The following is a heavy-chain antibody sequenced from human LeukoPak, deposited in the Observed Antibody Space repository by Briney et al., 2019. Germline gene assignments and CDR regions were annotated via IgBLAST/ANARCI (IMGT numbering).Heavy chain of an antibody. D-gene: IGHD2-15*01. CDR3: AKDWVYGSWWNYYYYYGMDV. CDR2: ISGSGGST. J-gene: IGHJ6*02. Sequence: PGGSLRLSCAASGFTFSSYAMSWVRQAPGKGLEWVSAISGSGGSTYYADSVKGRFTISRDNSKNTLYLQMNSLRAEDTAVYYCAKDWVYGSWWNYYYYYGMDVWGQGTTVTVSS. V-gene: IGHV3-23*01. CDR1: GFTFSSYA.